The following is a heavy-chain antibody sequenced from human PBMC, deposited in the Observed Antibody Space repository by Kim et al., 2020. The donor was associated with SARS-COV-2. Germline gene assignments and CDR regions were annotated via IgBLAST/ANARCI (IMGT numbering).Heavy chain of an antibody. V-gene: IGHV4-34*01. CDR3: ARGRYSSWYAYYFDY. Sequence: SETLSLTCAVYGGSFSGYYWSWIRQPPGKGLEWIGEINHSGSTNYNPSLKSRVTISVDTSKNQFSLKLSSVTAADTAVYYCARGRYSSWYAYYFDYWGQGTLVTVSS. J-gene: IGHJ4*02. CDR1: GGSFSGYY. D-gene: IGHD6-13*01. CDR2: INHSGST.